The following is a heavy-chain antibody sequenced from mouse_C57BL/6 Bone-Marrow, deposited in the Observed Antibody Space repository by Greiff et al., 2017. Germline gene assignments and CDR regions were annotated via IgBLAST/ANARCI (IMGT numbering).Heavy chain of an antibody. CDR3: ARKGNWAWFAY. CDR2: FNPYNGGT. V-gene: IGHV1-19*01. CDR1: GYTFTDYY. D-gene: IGHD4-1*01. J-gene: IGHJ3*01. Sequence: VQLQQSGPVLVKPGASVKMSCKASGYTFTDYYMNWVKQSHGKSLEWIGVFNPYNGGTSYNQKFKGKATLTVEKSSSTAYMALNSLTSEDSAVDYCARKGNWAWFAYWGQGTLVTVSA.